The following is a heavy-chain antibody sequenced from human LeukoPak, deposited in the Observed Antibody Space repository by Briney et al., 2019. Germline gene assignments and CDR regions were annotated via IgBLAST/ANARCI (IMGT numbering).Heavy chain of an antibody. Sequence: GGSLRHSCAASGFTFSSYWMSWVRQAPGKGLEWVANIKQDGSEKYYVDSVKGRFTISRDDAKNSLYLQMNSLRAKDTAVYYCARDDPTTGTDYWGQGTLVTVSS. V-gene: IGHV3-7*01. J-gene: IGHJ4*02. CDR2: IKQDGSEK. CDR3: ARDDPTTGTDY. CDR1: GFTFSSYW. D-gene: IGHD4-17*01.